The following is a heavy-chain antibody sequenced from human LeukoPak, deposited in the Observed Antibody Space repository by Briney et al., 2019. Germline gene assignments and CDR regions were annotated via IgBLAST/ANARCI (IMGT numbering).Heavy chain of an antibody. D-gene: IGHD2/OR15-2a*01. CDR1: GFTFSFYW. CDR3: TRGLVL. Sequence: GGSLRLSCAASGFTFSFYWMSWVRQAPGKGLEWVSDISSGGTTIFYADSVKGRFTISRDNAKGSLYLQMNSLRDDDTAIYYCTRGLVLWGQGALVTVSS. V-gene: IGHV3-48*02. J-gene: IGHJ4*02. CDR2: ISSGGTTI.